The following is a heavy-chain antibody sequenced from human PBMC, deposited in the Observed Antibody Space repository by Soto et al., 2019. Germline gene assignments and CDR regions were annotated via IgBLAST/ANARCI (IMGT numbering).Heavy chain of an antibody. CDR1: GYTFTGYY. CDR3: AREGWSPKLLRYFDWPSPRNYYYYGMDV. J-gene: IGHJ6*02. Sequence: GAAVKVSCKASGYTFTGYYMHWVRQAPGQGLEWMGWNNPNSGGTNYAQKFQGWVTMTRDTSISTAYMELSRLRSDDTAVYYCAREGWSPKLLRYFDWPSPRNYYYYGMDVWGQGTTVTVSS. D-gene: IGHD3-9*01. CDR2: NNPNSGGT. V-gene: IGHV1-2*04.